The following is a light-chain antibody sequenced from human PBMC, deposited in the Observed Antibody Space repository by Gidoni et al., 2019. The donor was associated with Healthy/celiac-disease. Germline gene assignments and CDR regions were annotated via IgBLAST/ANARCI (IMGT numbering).Light chain of an antibody. Sequence: QSALTQPASVSGSPGQSITISCTGTSSDVGGYNYVSWYQQPPGKAPKLMIYEVSNRPSGVPDRFSGSKSGNTASLTISGLQAEDEADYYCSSYTSSSTLFGGGTKLTVL. V-gene: IGLV2-14*01. CDR3: SSYTSSSTL. J-gene: IGLJ2*01. CDR2: EVS. CDR1: SSDVGGYNY.